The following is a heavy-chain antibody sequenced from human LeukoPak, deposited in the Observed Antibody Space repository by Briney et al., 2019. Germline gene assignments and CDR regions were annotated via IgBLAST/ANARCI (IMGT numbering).Heavy chain of an antibody. V-gene: IGHV1-58*01. CDR2: IVVGSGNT. D-gene: IGHD3-22*01. J-gene: IGHJ6*02. Sequence: ASVKVSCKASGFTFTSSAVQWVRQARGQRLEWIGWIVVGSGNTNYAQKFQERVTITRDMSTSTAYMELSSLRSEDTAVYHCAGSGYYPTLYYYGMDVWGQGTTVTVSS. CDR3: AGSGYYPTLYYYGMDV. CDR1: GFTFTSSA.